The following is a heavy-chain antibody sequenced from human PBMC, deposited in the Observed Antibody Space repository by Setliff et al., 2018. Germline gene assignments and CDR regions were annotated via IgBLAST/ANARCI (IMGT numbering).Heavy chain of an antibody. V-gene: IGHV4-39*01. D-gene: IGHD3-10*01. J-gene: IGHJ5*02. CDR3: ALNPSWFGEFFAWFDP. Sequence: SETLSLTCTVSGGSISSSSYYWGWIRQPPGKGLEWIGSIYYSGSTYYNPSLKSRVTISVDTSKNQFSLKLSSVTAADTAVYYCALNPSWFGEFFAWFDPWGQGTLVTVSS. CDR2: IYYSGST. CDR1: GGSISSSSYY.